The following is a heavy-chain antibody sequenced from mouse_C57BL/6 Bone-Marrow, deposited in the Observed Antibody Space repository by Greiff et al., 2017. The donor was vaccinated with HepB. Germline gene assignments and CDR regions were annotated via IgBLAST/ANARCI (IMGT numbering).Heavy chain of an antibody. CDR2: IYPGDGDT. V-gene: IGHV1-80*01. CDR3: AREDDYGSNWYFDV. D-gene: IGHD1-1*01. CDR1: GYAFSSYW. J-gene: IGHJ1*03. Sequence: VQLQESGAELVKPGASVKISCTASGYAFSSYWMNWVKQRPGKGLEWIGQIYPGDGDTNYNGKFKGKATLTADKSSSTAYMQLSSLTSEDSAVYFCAREDDYGSNWYFDVWGTGTTVTVSS.